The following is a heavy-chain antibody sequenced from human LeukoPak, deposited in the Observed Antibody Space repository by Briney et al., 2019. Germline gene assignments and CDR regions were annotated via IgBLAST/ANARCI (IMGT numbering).Heavy chain of an antibody. CDR3: ARDTPYYDSSGYYYWFDP. D-gene: IGHD3-22*01. J-gene: IGHJ5*02. V-gene: IGHV4-34*01. CDR2: INHSGST. CDR1: GGSFSGYY. Sequence: KTSETLSLTCAVYGGSFSGYYWSWIRQPPGKGLEWIGEINHSGSTNYNPSLKSRVTISVDTSKNQFSLKLSSVTAADTAVYYCARDTPYYDSSGYYYWFDPWGQGTLVTVSS.